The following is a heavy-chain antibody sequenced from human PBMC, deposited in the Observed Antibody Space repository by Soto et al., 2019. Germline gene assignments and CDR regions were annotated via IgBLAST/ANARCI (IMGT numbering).Heavy chain of an antibody. J-gene: IGHJ6*02. V-gene: IGHV1-2*04. CDR2: INPKSGGT. D-gene: IGHD2-8*01. CDR3: ARGDSTDCSNGVCSFFYNHDMDV. Sequence: VQLVQSGAEVKMPGASVKVSCKASGYSFTDYHIHWVRQAPGQGLELLGRINPKSGGTSTAQKFQGWVTMTTDTSISTASMELTRLTSDDTAIYYCARGDSTDCSNGVCSFFYNHDMDVWGQGTTVTVSS. CDR1: GYSFTDYH.